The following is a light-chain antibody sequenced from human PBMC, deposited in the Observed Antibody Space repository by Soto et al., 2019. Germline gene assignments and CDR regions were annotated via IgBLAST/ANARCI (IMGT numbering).Light chain of an antibody. CDR1: NIGSKN. V-gene: IGLV3-9*01. J-gene: IGLJ2*01. Sequence: SYELTQPLSVSVALGQTARITCGANNIGSKNVHWYQQKPGQAPVLVIYRDSKRPSGIPERFSGSNSGKTATLTISRAQAGDEADYYCHVWDSSPVVFGGGTKLTVL. CDR2: RDS. CDR3: HVWDSSPVV.